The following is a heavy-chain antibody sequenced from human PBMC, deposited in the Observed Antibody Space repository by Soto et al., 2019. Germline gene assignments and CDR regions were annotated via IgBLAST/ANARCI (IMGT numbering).Heavy chain of an antibody. V-gene: IGHV1-2*02. CDR2: INPNSGGT. CDR1: GYTFTGYY. CDR3: ARVKYYYDSSGPGDY. D-gene: IGHD3-22*01. J-gene: IGHJ4*02. Sequence: ASVKVSCKDSGYTFTGYYMHWVRQAPGQGLEWMGWINPNSGGTNYAQKFQGRVTMTRDTSISTAYMELSRLRSDDTAVYYCARVKYYYDSSGPGDYWGQGTLVTVSS.